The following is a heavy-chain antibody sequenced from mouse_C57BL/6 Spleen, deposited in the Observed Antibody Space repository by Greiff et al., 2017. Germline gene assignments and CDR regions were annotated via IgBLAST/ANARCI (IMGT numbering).Heavy chain of an antibody. Sequence: VQLKESGGGLVKPGGSLKLSCAASGFTFSDYGMHWVRQAPEKGLEWVAYISSGSSTIYYADTVKGRFTISRDNAKNTLFLQMTSLRSEDTAMYYCAKDGYYVRNWYFDVWGTGTTVTVSS. V-gene: IGHV5-17*01. CDR3: AKDGYYVRNWYFDV. CDR1: GFTFSDYG. J-gene: IGHJ1*03. CDR2: ISSGSSTI. D-gene: IGHD2-3*01.